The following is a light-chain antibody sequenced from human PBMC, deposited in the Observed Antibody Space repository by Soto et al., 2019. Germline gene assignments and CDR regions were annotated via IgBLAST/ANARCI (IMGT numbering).Light chain of an antibody. J-gene: IGLJ1*01. V-gene: IGLV2-14*01. CDR2: EVS. Sequence: QSALTQPASVSGSPRQSITISCTGTGSDVGGYDYVSWYQQYPGKAPKLIIYEVSNRPSGVSNRFSGSKSGNTASLSISGLRAEDEADYYCSSFRSSSTLPYVFGTGTKVTGL. CDR1: GSDVGGYDY. CDR3: SSFRSSSTLPYV.